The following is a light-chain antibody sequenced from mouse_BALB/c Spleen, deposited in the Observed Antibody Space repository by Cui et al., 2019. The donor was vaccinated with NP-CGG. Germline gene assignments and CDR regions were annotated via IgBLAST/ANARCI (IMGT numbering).Light chain of an antibody. CDR1: TGAVTTSNY. CDR3: ALWYSNHWV. V-gene: IGLV1*01. CDR2: GTN. J-gene: IGLJ1*01. Sequence: QAVVTQESALTTSPGETVTLTCRSSTGAVTTSNYANWVQEKPEQLFTGIIGGTNNRAPGVPVIFSGSRIGDKAALTITGAQTEDEARYFCALWYSNHWVFGGGTKLTVL.